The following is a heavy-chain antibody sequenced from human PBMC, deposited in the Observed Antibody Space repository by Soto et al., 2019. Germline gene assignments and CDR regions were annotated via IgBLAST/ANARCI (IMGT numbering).Heavy chain of an antibody. D-gene: IGHD1-7*01. CDR1: GGSISSGGYY. CDR2: IYYSGST. J-gene: IGHJ6*02. V-gene: IGHV4-31*03. Sequence: SETLSLTCTVSGGSISSGGYYWSWIRQHPGKGLEWIGYIYYSGSTYYNPSLKSRVTISVDTSKNQFSLKLSSVTAADTAVYYCARESYWGNWNYGPFYYYGMDVWGQGTTVTVSS. CDR3: ARESYWGNWNYGPFYYYGMDV.